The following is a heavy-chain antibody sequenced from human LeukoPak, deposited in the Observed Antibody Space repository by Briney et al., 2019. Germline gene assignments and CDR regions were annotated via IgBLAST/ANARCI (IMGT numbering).Heavy chain of an antibody. CDR3: ARDGGWHYLDY. CDR2: ISYDGSNK. CDR1: GFTFSSYA. V-gene: IGHV3-30-3*01. D-gene: IGHD6-19*01. Sequence: PGGSLRLSCAASGFTFSSYAMHWVRQAPGKGLEWVACISYDGSNKYYADSVKGRFTISRDNSKNTMYLQMNSLRGEDTAVYYCARDGGWHYLDYWGQGTLVTVSS. J-gene: IGHJ4*02.